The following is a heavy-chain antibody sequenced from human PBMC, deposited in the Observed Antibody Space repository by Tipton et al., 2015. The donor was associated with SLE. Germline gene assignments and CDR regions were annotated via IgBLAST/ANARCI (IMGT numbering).Heavy chain of an antibody. D-gene: IGHD6-6*01. CDR3: ARQGSSSSGGMDV. CDR1: GGSISSSSYY. J-gene: IGHJ6*02. V-gene: IGHV4-39*07. Sequence: TLSLTCTVSGGSISSSSYYWGWIRQPPGKGLEWIGSIYYSGSTYYNPSLKSRVTISVDTSKNQFSLKLSSVTAADTAVYYCARQGSSSSGGMDVWDQGP. CDR2: IYYSGST.